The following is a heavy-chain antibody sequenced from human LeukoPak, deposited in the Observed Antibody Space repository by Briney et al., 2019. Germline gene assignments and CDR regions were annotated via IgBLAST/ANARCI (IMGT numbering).Heavy chain of an antibody. J-gene: IGHJ4*02. Sequence: PSETLSLTCTVSGASISSYYWSWIRQPPGKGLGWSGYIYYSGSTNYNPSLKSRVPISVDTSKNQFSLKLSSVTAADTAVYYCARDRRDSGGWYYFDYWGQGTLVTVSS. D-gene: IGHD6-19*01. CDR1: GASISSYY. V-gene: IGHV4-59*01. CDR3: ARDRRDSGGWYYFDY. CDR2: IYYSGST.